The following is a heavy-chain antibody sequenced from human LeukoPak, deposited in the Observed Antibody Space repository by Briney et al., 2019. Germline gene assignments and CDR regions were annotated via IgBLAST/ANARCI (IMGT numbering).Heavy chain of an antibody. CDR1: GFTFSSYA. J-gene: IGHJ4*02. Sequence: GGSLRLSCAASGFTFSSYAMSWVRQAPGKGLEWVSAISGSGSSTYYADSVKGRFTISRDNSKNTLYLQLNSLRAEDTAVYYCATDGQVWFQGRLDYWGQGTLVTVSS. V-gene: IGHV3-23*01. CDR2: ISGSGSST. CDR3: ATDGQVWFQGRLDY. D-gene: IGHD3/OR15-3a*01.